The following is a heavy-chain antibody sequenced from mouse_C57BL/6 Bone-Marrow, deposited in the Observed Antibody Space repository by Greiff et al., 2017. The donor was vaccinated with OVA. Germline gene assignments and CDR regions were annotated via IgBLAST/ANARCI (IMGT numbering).Heavy chain of an antibody. CDR1: GYTFTSYW. Sequence: QVQLQQSGAELVKPGASVKMSCKASGYTFTSYWITWVKQRPGQGLEWIGDIYPGSGSTNYNEKFKSKATLTVDTSSSTAYMQLSSLTSEDSAVYYCARRRGYYGSNYYAMAYWGQGTSVTLSS. J-gene: IGHJ4*01. CDR2: IYPGSGST. CDR3: ARRRGYYGSNYYAMAY. D-gene: IGHD1-1*01. V-gene: IGHV1-55*01.